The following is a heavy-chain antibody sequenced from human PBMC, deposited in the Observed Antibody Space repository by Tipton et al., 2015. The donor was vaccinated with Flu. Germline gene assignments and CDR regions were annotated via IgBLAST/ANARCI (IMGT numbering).Heavy chain of an antibody. V-gene: IGHV4-4*02. J-gene: IGHJ5*02. CDR2: IYHSGSI. D-gene: IGHD5-12*01. CDR3: ASLTSGDGEDWFDP. Sequence: TLSLTCAVFGDSISSDKGWSWVRQPPGKGLEWIGQIYHSGSINYNPSLRSRVAISVDESKNQFSLALASVTAADTAVYYCASLTSGDGEDWFDPWGQGTLVTVSS. CDR1: GDSISSDKG.